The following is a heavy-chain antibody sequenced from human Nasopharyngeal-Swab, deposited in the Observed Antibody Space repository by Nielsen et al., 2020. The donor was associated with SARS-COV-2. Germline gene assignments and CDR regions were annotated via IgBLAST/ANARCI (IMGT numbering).Heavy chain of an antibody. CDR2: IYYRGTT. CDR3: ARVRDNGYYFDS. D-gene: IGHD5-24*01. J-gene: IGHJ4*02. Sequence: SETLSLTCTVSGGSISSRDYYWSWIRQSPGKSLDWIGYIYYRGTTDYNPTLQSRVAMSVDTSKNEFSLKVMSVTASDTATYYCARVRDNGYYFDSWGQGTLVTVSS. CDR1: GGSISSRDYY. V-gene: IGHV4-30-4*01.